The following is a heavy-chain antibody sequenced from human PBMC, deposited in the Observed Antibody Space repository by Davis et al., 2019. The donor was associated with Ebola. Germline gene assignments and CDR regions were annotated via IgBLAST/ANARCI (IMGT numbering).Heavy chain of an antibody. CDR2: ISSSGSTI. D-gene: IGHD4-17*01. CDR1: GFTFSDYY. CDR3: ATGGLRYFQH. J-gene: IGHJ1*01. V-gene: IGHV3-11*01. Sequence: PGGSPRLSCAASGFTFSDYYMSWIRQAPGKGLERVSYISSSGSTIYYADSVKGRFTISRDNAKSALFLQMNSLRAKDTALYYCATGGLRYFQHWGQGTLVTVSS.